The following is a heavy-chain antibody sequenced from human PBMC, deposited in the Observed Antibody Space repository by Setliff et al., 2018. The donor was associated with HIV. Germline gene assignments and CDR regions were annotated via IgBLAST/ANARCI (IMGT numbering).Heavy chain of an antibody. J-gene: IGHJ5*02. CDR1: GGSISGHY. D-gene: IGHD2-15*01. V-gene: IGHV4-59*11. Sequence: KTSETLSLTCSFSGGSISGHYWSWIRQTPGKGLEWIATIYTTERISYNPSLRSRVTISVETSQNLFSLRLRSVTAADTGVYYCARRWTAPAAYNWFDPWGQGTLVTVSS. CDR3: ARRWTAPAAYNWFDP. CDR2: IYTTERI.